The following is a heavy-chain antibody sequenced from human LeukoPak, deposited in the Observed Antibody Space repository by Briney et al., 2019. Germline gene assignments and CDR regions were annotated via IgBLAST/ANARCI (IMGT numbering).Heavy chain of an antibody. D-gene: IGHD3-10*01. CDR1: GYTFTGYY. Sequence: ASVKASCKASGYTFTGYYMHWVRQAPGQGLEWMGRINPNSGGTNYAQKFQGRVTMTRDTSISTAYMELSRLRSDDTAVYYCARGLLLWFGELLRRPAYDYWGQGTLVTVSS. J-gene: IGHJ4*02. CDR2: INPNSGGT. CDR3: ARGLLLWFGELLRRPAYDY. V-gene: IGHV1-2*06.